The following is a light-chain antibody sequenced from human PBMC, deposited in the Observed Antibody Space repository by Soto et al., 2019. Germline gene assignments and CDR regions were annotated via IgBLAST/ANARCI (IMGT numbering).Light chain of an antibody. CDR2: SNN. J-gene: IGLJ1*01. Sequence: QSVLTQPPSASGTPGQRVTISCSGSRSNIGSNTVNWYQQLPGTAPKLLIYSNNQRPSGVPDRFSGSKSGASAFLAITGLQAEDEADYYCQSYDSSLSVFYVFGTGTKVTVL. CDR1: RSNIGSNT. V-gene: IGLV1-44*01. CDR3: QSYDSSLSVFYV.